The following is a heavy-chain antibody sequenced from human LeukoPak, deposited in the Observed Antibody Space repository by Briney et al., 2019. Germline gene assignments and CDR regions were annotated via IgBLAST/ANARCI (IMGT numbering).Heavy chain of an antibody. CDR1: GYTLTDLS. CDR3: ATFALFGVVNAYYFYY. J-gene: IGHJ4*02. V-gene: IGHV1-24*01. Sequence: ASVKVSCKVSGYTLTDLSMHWVRQAPGEGLEWVGGFDPQDGETIYAQKFQGRVTMTEDTSTDTAYMELTSLKSEDTAVYYCATFALFGVVNAYYFYYWGQGTLVTVSS. D-gene: IGHD3-3*01. CDR2: FDPQDGET.